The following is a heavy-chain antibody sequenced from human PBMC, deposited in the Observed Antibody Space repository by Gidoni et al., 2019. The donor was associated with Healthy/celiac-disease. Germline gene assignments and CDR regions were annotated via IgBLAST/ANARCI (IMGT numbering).Heavy chain of an antibody. D-gene: IGHD6-19*01. CDR1: GDRVSSTSAA. Sequence: QVQLQQSGPGLVKPSQTLSLTCAISGDRVSSTSAAWNWIRQSPSRGLEWLGRTYYRAKWYNDYAVSVKSRITINPDTSKNQFSLQLNSVTPEDTAVYYCARDRVAVAGMKGYYFDYWGQGTLVTVSS. CDR2: TYYRAKWYN. CDR3: ARDRVAVAGMKGYYFDY. V-gene: IGHV6-1*01. J-gene: IGHJ4*02.